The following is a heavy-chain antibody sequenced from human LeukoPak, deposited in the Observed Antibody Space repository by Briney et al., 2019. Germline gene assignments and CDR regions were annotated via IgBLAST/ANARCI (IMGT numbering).Heavy chain of an antibody. Sequence: ASVKVSCKASGYTFTSYGISWVRQAPGQGLEWMGWISAYNGNTNYAQKLQGRVTMTTDTSTSTAYMELRSLRSDDTAVYYCARLGVTIGYCSSTSCYRGGYWGQGTLVTVSS. D-gene: IGHD2-2*02. J-gene: IGHJ4*02. CDR1: GYTFTSYG. CDR2: ISAYNGNT. V-gene: IGHV1-18*01. CDR3: ARLGVTIGYCSSTSCYRGGY.